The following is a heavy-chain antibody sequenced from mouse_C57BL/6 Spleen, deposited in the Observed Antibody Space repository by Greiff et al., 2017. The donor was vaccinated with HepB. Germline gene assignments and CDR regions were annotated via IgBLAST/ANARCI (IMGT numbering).Heavy chain of an antibody. CDR1: GFTFSSYA. D-gene: IGHD2-1*01. V-gene: IGHV5-4*01. CDR2: ISDGGSYT. J-gene: IGHJ4*01. Sequence: EVMLVESGGGLVKPGGSLKLSCAASGFTFSSYAMSWVRQTPEKRLEWVATISDGGSYTYYPDNVKGRFTISRDNAKNNLYLQMSHLKSEDTAMYYCAREHYGNYRGEYYAMDYWGQGTSVTVSS. CDR3: AREHYGNYRGEYYAMDY.